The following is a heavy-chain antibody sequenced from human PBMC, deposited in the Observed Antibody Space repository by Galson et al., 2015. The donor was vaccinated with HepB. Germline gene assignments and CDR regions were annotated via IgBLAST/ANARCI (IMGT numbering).Heavy chain of an antibody. J-gene: IGHJ5*02. D-gene: IGHD3-9*01. V-gene: IGHV3-11*01. CDR1: GFTFRDYH. CDR3: ARDLGILGLFDP. CDR2: ISGSGGTI. Sequence: SLRLSCAGSGFTFRDYHMSWIRQAPGKGLEFISYISGSGGTIYSADFLKGRFTISRDNAKNSLYLQMNSLRAEDTAVYYCARDLGILGLFDPWGQGTLVTVSS.